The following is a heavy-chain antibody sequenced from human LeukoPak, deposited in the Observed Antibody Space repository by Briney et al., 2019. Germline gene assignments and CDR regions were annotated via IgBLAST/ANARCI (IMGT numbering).Heavy chain of an antibody. CDR1: GFTFSSYS. CDR3: ARGTMVQGVIITYGYYYYMDV. J-gene: IGHJ6*03. CDR2: ISSSSSYI. D-gene: IGHD3-10*01. Sequence: RGSLRLSCAASGFTFSSYSMNWVRQAPGKGLEWVSSISSSSSYIYYADSVRGRFTISRDNAKNSLYLQMNSLRAEDTAVYYCARGTMVQGVIITYGYYYYMDVWGKGTTVTVSS. V-gene: IGHV3-21*01.